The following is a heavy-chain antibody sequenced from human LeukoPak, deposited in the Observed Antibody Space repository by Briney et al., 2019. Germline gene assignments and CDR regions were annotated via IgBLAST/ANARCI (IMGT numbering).Heavy chain of an antibody. CDR3: ARTLRQFDY. CDR1: GFTVSSNY. CDR2: IYSGGST. Sequence: PGGSLRLSCAVSGFTVSSNYMSWVRQAPGKGLEWVSVIYSGGSTYYADSVKGRFTISRDNSKNTLYLQMNSLRAEDTAVYYCARTLRQFDYWGQGTLVTVSS. V-gene: IGHV3-66*01. D-gene: IGHD4-17*01. J-gene: IGHJ4*02.